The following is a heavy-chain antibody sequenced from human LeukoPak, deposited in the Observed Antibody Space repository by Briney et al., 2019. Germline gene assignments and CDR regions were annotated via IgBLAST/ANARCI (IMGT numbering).Heavy chain of an antibody. CDR3: ARVGATVLFGVQY. V-gene: IGHV3-21*01. D-gene: IGHD1-26*01. CDR1: GFTFSSYS. CDR2: ISSSSSYI. Sequence: GGSLRLSCAASGFTFSSYSMNWVRQAPGKGLEWVSSISSSSSYIYYADSVKGRFTISRDNAKNSLYLQMNSLRAEDTAVYYCARVGATVLFGVQYWGQGTLATVSS. J-gene: IGHJ4*02.